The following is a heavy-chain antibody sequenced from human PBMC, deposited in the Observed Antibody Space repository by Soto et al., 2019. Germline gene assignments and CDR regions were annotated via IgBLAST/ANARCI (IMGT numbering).Heavy chain of an antibody. CDR2: IYWDDDK. CDR3: AHRVLRTVFGLVTTTAIYFDF. CDR1: GFSLTTSGVG. Sequence: QITLNESGPTVVRPTETLTLTCRFSGFSLTTSGVGVGWIRQSPGKAPEWLELIYWDDDKRYSASLKSRLTITKDTSKNQVVLTVSDLDPTDTATYYCAHRVLRTVFGLVTTTAIYFDFWGQGTPVAVSS. D-gene: IGHD3-3*01. V-gene: IGHV2-5*02. J-gene: IGHJ4*02.